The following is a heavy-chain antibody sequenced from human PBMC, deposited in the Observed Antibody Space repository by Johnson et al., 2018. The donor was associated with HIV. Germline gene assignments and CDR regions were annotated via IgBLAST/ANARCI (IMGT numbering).Heavy chain of an antibody. Sequence: VQLVESGGGVVQPGGSLRLSCAASGFIFFNYGMQWVRQAPGKGLEWVAFIRYDGSNKYYADSVKGRFTISRDNSKNTLYLQMNSLRAEDTAVYYCAKDWDVVVTADDAFDIWGQGTMVTVSS. CDR3: AKDWDVVVTADDAFDI. D-gene: IGHD2-21*02. CDR2: IRYDGSNK. J-gene: IGHJ3*02. CDR1: GFIFFNYG. V-gene: IGHV3-30*02.